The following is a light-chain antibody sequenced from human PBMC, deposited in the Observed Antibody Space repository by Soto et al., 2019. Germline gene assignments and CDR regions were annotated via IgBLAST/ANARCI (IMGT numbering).Light chain of an antibody. CDR1: SSDVGSYNL. Sequence: QSVLTQPASVSGSPGQSITISCTGTSSDVGSYNLVSWYQQHPGKAPKLMISEVTKRPSGVSNRFSGSKSGNTASLTISGLQAEDETDYYCSSYTSSSTRVFGNGTKVTVL. CDR2: EVT. CDR3: SSYTSSSTRV. V-gene: IGLV2-14*02. J-gene: IGLJ1*01.